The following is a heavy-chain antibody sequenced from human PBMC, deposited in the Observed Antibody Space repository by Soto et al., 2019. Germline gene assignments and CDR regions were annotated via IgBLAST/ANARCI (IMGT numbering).Heavy chain of an antibody. CDR1: GFTFSSYG. Sequence: SLRLSCAASGFTFSSYGMHWVRQAPGKGLEWVAVISYDGSNKYYADSVKGRFTISRDNSKNTLYLQMNSLRAEDTAVYYCAKELYSSGWYGIVAYYYYGMDVWGQGTTVTVSS. V-gene: IGHV3-30*18. J-gene: IGHJ6*02. CDR3: AKELYSSGWYGIVAYYYYGMDV. D-gene: IGHD6-19*01. CDR2: ISYDGSNK.